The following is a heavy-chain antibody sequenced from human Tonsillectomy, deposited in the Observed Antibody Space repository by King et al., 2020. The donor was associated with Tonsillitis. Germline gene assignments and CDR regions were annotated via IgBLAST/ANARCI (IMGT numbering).Heavy chain of an antibody. D-gene: IGHD2-15*01. J-gene: IGHJ6*03. Sequence: VQLQQWGAGLLKPSETLSLTCAVYGGSFSDYYWGWIRQPPGKGLEWIGEINHSGSTNYNPSLKSRVTISVASSKNQFSLRLSSMTAADTAVYYCAREEDRYCSGGSCSTPWYMDVWGKGTTVTVSS. CDR2: INHSGST. V-gene: IGHV4-34*01. CDR3: AREEDRYCSGGSCSTPWYMDV. CDR1: GGSFSDYY.